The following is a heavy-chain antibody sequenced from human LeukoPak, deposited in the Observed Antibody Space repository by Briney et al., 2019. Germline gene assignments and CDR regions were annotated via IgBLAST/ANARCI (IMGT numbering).Heavy chain of an antibody. D-gene: IGHD1-20*01. CDR1: GYTFTSYG. Sequence: ASVKVSCKASGYTFTSYGISWVRQAPGQGLEWMGWISAYNGNTNYAQKLQGRVTMTTDTSTSTAYMELRSLRSDDTAVYHCARDLSRITGTNWFGPWGQGTLVTVSS. V-gene: IGHV1-18*01. CDR2: ISAYNGNT. CDR3: ARDLSRITGTNWFGP. J-gene: IGHJ5*02.